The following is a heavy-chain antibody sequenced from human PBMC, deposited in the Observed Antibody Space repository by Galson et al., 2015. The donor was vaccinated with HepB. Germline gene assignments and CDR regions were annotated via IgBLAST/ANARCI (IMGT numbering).Heavy chain of an antibody. CDR1: GGSISSGYYS. V-gene: IGHV4-30-2*01. Sequence: TLSLTCAVSGGSISSGYYSWSWIRLPPGRGLEWIGSIYETGHTYYNPSLESRVTFSADRSKNQSSLKLNSVTAADTAVYYCARDSSGRQGALDYWGQGALVTVSS. J-gene: IGHJ4*02. D-gene: IGHD3-22*01. CDR3: ARDSSGRQGALDY. CDR2: IYETGHT.